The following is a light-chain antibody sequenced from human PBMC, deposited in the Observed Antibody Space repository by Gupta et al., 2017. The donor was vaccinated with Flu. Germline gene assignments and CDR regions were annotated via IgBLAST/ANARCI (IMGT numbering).Light chain of an antibody. V-gene: IGKV1-39*01. CDR3: RQTYCSAPKT. CDR2: AAS. Sequence: LNWYKQKPGEAPKLLIYAASSLQRGVASRRSGGGGGRDVTLTISSRQQEDVASYFCRQTYCSAPKTFGRGTKVEIK. J-gene: IGKJ1*01.